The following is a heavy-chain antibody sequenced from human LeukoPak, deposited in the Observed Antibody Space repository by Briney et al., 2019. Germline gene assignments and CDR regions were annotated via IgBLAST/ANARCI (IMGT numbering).Heavy chain of an antibody. CDR1: GGSISSYY. CDR3: VAHSSSCCDSQH. V-gene: IGHV4-59*01. D-gene: IGHD6-13*01. CDR2: IYYSGST. J-gene: IGHJ1*01. Sequence: SETLSLTCTVSGGSISSYYWSWIRQPPGKGLEWIGYIYYSGSTNYNPSLKSRVTISVDTSKNQFSLKLSSVTAADTAVYYCVAHSSSCCDSQHWGQGTLVPVSS.